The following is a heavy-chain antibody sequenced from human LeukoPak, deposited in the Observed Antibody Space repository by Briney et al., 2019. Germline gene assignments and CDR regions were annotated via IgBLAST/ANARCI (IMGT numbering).Heavy chain of an antibody. Sequence: ASVKVSCKASGYTFTSYGISWVRQAPGQGLEWMGIINPSGGSTSYAQKFQGRVTMTRDTSTSTVYMELSSLRSEDTAVYYCARDGYSSSCFDPWGQGTLVTVSS. CDR2: INPSGGST. CDR3: ARDGYSSSCFDP. V-gene: IGHV1-46*01. CDR1: GYTFTSYG. J-gene: IGHJ5*02. D-gene: IGHD6-13*01.